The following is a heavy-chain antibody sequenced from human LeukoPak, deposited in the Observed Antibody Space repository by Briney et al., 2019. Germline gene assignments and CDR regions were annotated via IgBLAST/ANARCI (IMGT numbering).Heavy chain of an antibody. Sequence: GGSLRLSCAASGFTFYDYAMHWVRQAPGKGLEWVSGISWNSGSIGYADSVKGRFTISRDNAKNSLYLQMNSLRAEDTALYYCAKGRSDYDSSGSDAFDIWGQGTMVTVSS. V-gene: IGHV3-9*01. D-gene: IGHD3-22*01. CDR3: AKGRSDYDSSGSDAFDI. CDR1: GFTFYDYA. CDR2: ISWNSGSI. J-gene: IGHJ3*02.